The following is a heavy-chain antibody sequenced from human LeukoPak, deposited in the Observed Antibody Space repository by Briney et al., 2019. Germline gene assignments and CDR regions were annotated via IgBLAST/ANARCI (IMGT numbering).Heavy chain of an antibody. V-gene: IGHV3-66*01. D-gene: IGHD2-15*01. CDR2: IYTGGST. Sequence: GGSLRLSCAASGFTVSSDYMSWVRQAPGKGLEWVSVIYTGGSTYYADSVKGRFTLSRDDSKDTLYLQMNSLRAEDTAVYYCARGSGRAFDIWGQGTMVTVSS. J-gene: IGHJ3*02. CDR1: GFTVSSDY. CDR3: ARGSGRAFDI.